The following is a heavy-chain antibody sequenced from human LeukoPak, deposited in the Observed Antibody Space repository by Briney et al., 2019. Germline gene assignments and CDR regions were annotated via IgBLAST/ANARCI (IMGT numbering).Heavy chain of an antibody. V-gene: IGHV1-18*01. J-gene: IGHJ3*02. CDR1: GYTFTGYD. Sequence: ASVKVSCKASGYTFTGYDLSWVRQAPGQGLEWMGWISAYNGDTNYAQKLQGRVTMTTDTSTSTAYMELRSLRSDDTAMYYCARGQFELLDAFDIWGQGTMVTVSS. CDR2: ISAYNGDT. D-gene: IGHD2-15*01. CDR3: ARGQFELLDAFDI.